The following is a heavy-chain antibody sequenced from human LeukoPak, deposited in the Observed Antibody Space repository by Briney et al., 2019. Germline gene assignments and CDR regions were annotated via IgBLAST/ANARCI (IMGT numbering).Heavy chain of an antibody. Sequence: GPVKVSCKASGYTFTSYGISWVRQAPGQGLEWMGWISAYNGNTNYAQKLQGRVTMTTDTYTSTAYMELRSLRSDDTAVYYCARDQALRNDYWGQGTLVTVSS. CDR2: ISAYNGNT. CDR1: GYTFTSYG. D-gene: IGHD4/OR15-4a*01. V-gene: IGHV1-18*01. CDR3: ARDQALRNDY. J-gene: IGHJ4*02.